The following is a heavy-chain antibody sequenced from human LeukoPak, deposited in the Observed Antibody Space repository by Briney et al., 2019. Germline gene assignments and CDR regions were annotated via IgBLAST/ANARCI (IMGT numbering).Heavy chain of an antibody. Sequence: TSSETLSLTCAVYGGSFSGYYWSWIRQPPGKGLEWIGEINHSGSTNYNPSLKSRVTISVDTSKNQFSLKLSSVTAADTAVYYCARGWNSGSRYYYYYGMGVWGQGTTVTVSS. CDR1: GGSFSGYY. J-gene: IGHJ6*02. V-gene: IGHV4-34*01. CDR2: INHSGST. CDR3: ARGWNSGSRYYYYYGMGV. D-gene: IGHD1-26*01.